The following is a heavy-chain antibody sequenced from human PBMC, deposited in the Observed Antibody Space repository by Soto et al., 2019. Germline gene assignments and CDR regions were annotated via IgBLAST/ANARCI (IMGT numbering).Heavy chain of an antibody. J-gene: IGHJ6*02. CDR3: ARSALPSIAAAGRVSTYYYYYGMDV. Sequence: ASVKVSCKASGGTFSSYAISWVRQAPGQGLEWMGGIIPIFGTANYAQKFQGRVTITADESTSTAYMELSSLRSEDTAVYYCARSALPSIAAAGRVSTYYYYYGMDVWGQGTTVTVSS. D-gene: IGHD6-13*01. V-gene: IGHV1-69*13. CDR1: GGTFSSYA. CDR2: IIPIFGTA.